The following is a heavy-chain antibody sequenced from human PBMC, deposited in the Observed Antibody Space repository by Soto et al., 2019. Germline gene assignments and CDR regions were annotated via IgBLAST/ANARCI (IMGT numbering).Heavy chain of an antibody. V-gene: IGHV4-39*01. Sequence: QLQLQESGPGLVKPSETLSLTCTVSGGSIKSGSYYWGWVRQPPGKGLQWIGSIHHGGSTYYNPSLKSRVTMSIDSSKTQFSLQLTSVTAADRAVYYCARHLTGHTTIFAVSDSGYMDFWGKGTTVAVSS. CDR3: ARHLTGHTTIFAVSDSGYMDF. CDR2: IHHGGST. D-gene: IGHD3-3*01. CDR1: GGSIKSGSYY. J-gene: IGHJ6*03.